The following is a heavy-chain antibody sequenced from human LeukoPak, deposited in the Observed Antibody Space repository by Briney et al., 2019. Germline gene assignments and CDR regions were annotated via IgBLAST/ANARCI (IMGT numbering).Heavy chain of an antibody. J-gene: IGHJ4*02. CDR2: INSDGSST. D-gene: IGHD3-10*01. Sequence: GGSLRLSCAASEFTFSSYWMHWVRQAPGKGLVWVSRINSDGSSTSYADSVKGRFTISRDNAKNTLYLQMNSLRAEDTAVYYCARDAPTMVRGVMAPDYWGQGTLVTVSS. CDR3: ARDAPTMVRGVMAPDY. V-gene: IGHV3-74*01. CDR1: EFTFSSYW.